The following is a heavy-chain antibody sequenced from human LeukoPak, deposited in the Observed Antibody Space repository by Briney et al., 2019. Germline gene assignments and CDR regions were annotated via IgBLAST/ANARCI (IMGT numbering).Heavy chain of an antibody. CDR3: ARVGSGSFRD. V-gene: IGHV4-59*11. CDR2: ISNSGST. Sequence: SETLSLTCTVSGVSISSHYWSWIRQPPGKGLEWIGYISNSGSTNYNPSLKSRVTISIDTSKNQFSLNLTSVTPADTAVYYCARVGSGSFRDWGQGTLVPVSS. CDR1: GVSISSHY. D-gene: IGHD1-26*01. J-gene: IGHJ4*02.